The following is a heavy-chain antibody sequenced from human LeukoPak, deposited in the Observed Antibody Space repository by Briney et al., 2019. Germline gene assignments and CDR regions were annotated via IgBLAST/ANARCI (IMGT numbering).Heavy chain of an antibody. V-gene: IGHV1-2*02. Sequence: ASVKVSCKASGYTFTSYGISWVRQAPGQGLEWMGWINPNSGDTNYAQKFQGRVTMTRDTSISTAYMELSRLRSDDTAVYYCHPSIVGATDYWGQGTLVTVSS. CDR1: GYTFTSYG. D-gene: IGHD1-26*01. CDR3: HPSIVGATDY. J-gene: IGHJ4*02. CDR2: INPNSGDT.